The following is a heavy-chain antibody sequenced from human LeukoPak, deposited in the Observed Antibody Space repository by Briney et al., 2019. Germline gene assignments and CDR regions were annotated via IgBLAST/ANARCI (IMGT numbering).Heavy chain of an antibody. CDR2: IYHSGST. D-gene: IGHD6-6*01. CDR3: ARGRQLASTVV. J-gene: IGHJ4*02. Sequence: SETLSLTCTVSGGSISSYYWSWIRQPPGKGLEWIGYIYHSGSTYYNPSLKSRVTISVDRSKNQFSLKLSSVTAADTAVYYCARGRQLASTVVWGQGTLVTVSS. CDR1: GGSISSYY. V-gene: IGHV4-59*12.